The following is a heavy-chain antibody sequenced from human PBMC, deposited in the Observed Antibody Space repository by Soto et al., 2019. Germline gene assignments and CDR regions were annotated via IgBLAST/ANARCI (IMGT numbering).Heavy chain of an antibody. V-gene: IGHV1-18*01. D-gene: IGHD4-17*01. CDR2: INADNGNT. CDR3: ARDLHGDPYY. Sequence: ASVKVSCKASGYTFTSYAMHWVRQAPGQGLEWMGWINADNGNTNYAQKLQGRVTMTTDTSTSTAYMELRSLRSDDTAVYYCARDLHGDPYYWGQGTLVTVSS. J-gene: IGHJ4*02. CDR1: GYTFTSYA.